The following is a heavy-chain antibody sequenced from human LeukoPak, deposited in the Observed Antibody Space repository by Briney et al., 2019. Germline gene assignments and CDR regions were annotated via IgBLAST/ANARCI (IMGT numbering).Heavy chain of an antibody. J-gene: IGHJ3*02. CDR2: INHSGST. CDR3: ARGGWSAFDI. CDR1: GGSFSGYY. V-gene: IGHV4-34*01. Sequence: SETLSLTCAVYGGSFSGYYWSWIRQPPGKGLEWIGEINHSGSTNYNPSLKSRVTISVDTSKNQFSLKLSSVTATDTAVYYCARGGWSAFDIWGQGTMVTVSS. D-gene: IGHD2-15*01.